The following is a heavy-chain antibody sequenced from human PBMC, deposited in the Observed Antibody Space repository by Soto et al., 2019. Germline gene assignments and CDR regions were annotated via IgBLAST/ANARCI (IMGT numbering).Heavy chain of an antibody. V-gene: IGHV3-74*01. CDR2: MSSDGSRT. D-gene: IGHD6-19*01. Sequence: VQLVESGGGLVQPGGSLRLTCAASGFTFSSDWMHWVRQAPGKGLVWVSRMSSDGSRTNYADSVTGRFTISRDNAKSTLYLQMNSLRAEDTAVYYCARGPRGWYGFDYWGQGALVTVSS. CDR1: GFTFSSDW. J-gene: IGHJ4*02. CDR3: ARGPRGWYGFDY.